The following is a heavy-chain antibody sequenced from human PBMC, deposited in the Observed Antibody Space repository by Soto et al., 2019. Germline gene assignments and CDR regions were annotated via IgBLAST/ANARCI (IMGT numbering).Heavy chain of an antibody. J-gene: IGHJ4*02. V-gene: IGHV4-38-2*01. D-gene: IGHD2-15*01. CDR2: MYHDGNT. CDR3: LRVVEAATRHTDFDS. Sequence: SETLSLTCAVSGYSISSGCFWGWIRQPPGKGLEWIANMYHDGNTHYNPSLKSRVTVSVDTSKNQLSLRVNSVTAADTAVYYCLRVVEAATRHTDFDSWGQGILVTISS. CDR1: GYSISSGCF.